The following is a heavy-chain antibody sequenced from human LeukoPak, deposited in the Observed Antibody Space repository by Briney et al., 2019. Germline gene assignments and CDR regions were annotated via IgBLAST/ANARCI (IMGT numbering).Heavy chain of an antibody. D-gene: IGHD6-13*01. V-gene: IGHV3-30*02. CDR3: AKPPPHPAIAAAGIGY. CDR2: IRYDGRNK. Sequence: GGSLRLSCAASGFTFSSYGMHWVRQAPGKGLEWVAVIRYDGRNKYYADSVKGRFTISRDNSKNTLYLQMNSLRAEDTAVYYCAKPPPHPAIAAAGIGYWGQGTLVTVSS. CDR1: GFTFSSYG. J-gene: IGHJ4*02.